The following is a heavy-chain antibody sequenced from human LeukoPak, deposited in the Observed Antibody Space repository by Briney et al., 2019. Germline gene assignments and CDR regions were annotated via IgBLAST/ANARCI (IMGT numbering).Heavy chain of an antibody. V-gene: IGHV1-69*04. CDR1: GGTFNSFA. D-gene: IGHD3-22*01. CDR3: ARMKYFDSTGYSHAEYFQH. Sequence: SVKVSCKASGGTFNSFAISWVRQAPGQGLEWVGRTIPLLGTPDYAQKFQGGVTITSDKYTGTAYIELSSLRSEDTAMYYCARMKYFDSTGYSHAEYFQHWGQGTLVIVSS. CDR2: TIPLLGTP. J-gene: IGHJ1*01.